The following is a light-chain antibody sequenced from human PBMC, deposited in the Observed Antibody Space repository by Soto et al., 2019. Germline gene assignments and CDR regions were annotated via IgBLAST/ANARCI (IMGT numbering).Light chain of an antibody. CDR1: QSVSSSY. CDR2: GPS. CDR3: QQYGGSPPYN. Sequence: EIVLTQSPVTLSLSPGESATLSCRASQSVSSSYLAWYQQKPGQAPRLLIYGPSSRATGIPDRFSGSGSGTDFTLTIRRLEPEDFAVYYCQQYGGSPPYNFGRGTKLEI. V-gene: IGKV3-20*01. J-gene: IGKJ2*01.